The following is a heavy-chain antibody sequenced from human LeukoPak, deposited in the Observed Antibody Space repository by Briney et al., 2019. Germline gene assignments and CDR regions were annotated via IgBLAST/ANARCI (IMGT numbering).Heavy chain of an antibody. J-gene: IGHJ5*02. D-gene: IGHD3-22*01. CDR1: GYSFTSYW. CDR3: ARRTYYYDSSGPNWFDP. Sequence: GESLKISCKGSGYSFTSYWIGWVRQVPGKGLEWMGIIYPGDSDTRYSPSFQGQVTISADKSISTAYLQWSSLKASDTAMYYCARRTYYYDSSGPNWFDPWGQGTLVTVSS. CDR2: IYPGDSDT. V-gene: IGHV5-51*01.